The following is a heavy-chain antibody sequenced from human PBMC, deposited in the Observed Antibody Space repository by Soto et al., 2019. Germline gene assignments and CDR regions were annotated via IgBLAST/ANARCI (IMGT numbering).Heavy chain of an antibody. CDR2: IYFNGNT. D-gene: IGHD3-3*01. CDR3: ARAVGSLGRYFDS. CDR1: AASFSKSY. Sequence: SETLSLTCTVSAASFSKSYWSWIRQPPGKGLEWIGYIYFNGNTNYNPSLKRRVTISIDSSKKQISLNLTSVTAADTAMYYCARAVGSLGRYFDSWGLGTLVTVSS. V-gene: IGHV4-59*12. J-gene: IGHJ4*02.